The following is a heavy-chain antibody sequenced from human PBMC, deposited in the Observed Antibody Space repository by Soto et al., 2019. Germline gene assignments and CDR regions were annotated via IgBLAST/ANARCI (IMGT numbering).Heavy chain of an antibody. J-gene: IGHJ5*02. D-gene: IGHD6-6*01. CDR3: VKDGRFGGIAARGWFDP. CDR2: ISGSGGST. V-gene: IGHV3-23*01. CDR1: GFTFSSYA. Sequence: PGGSLRLSCAASGFTFSSYAMSWVRQAPGKGLEWVSAISGSGGSTYYGDSVKGRFTISRDNSKNTLYLQMSSLRAEDTAVYYCVKDGRFGGIAARGWFDPWGQGTLVTVSS.